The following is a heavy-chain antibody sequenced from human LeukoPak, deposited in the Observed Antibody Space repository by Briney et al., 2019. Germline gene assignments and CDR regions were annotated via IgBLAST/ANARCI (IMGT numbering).Heavy chain of an antibody. V-gene: IGHV5-10-1*01. CDR3: ASRATVPPYNWFDP. J-gene: IGHJ5*02. Sequence: GESLKISCKGSGYTFISNWITWVRQMPGKGLEWMGRIDPSDSYTNYSPSFQGHVAISADKSTSTAYLQWSSLKASDTAMYCCASRATVPPYNWFDPWGQGTLVTVSS. CDR2: IDPSDSYT. CDR1: GYTFISNW. D-gene: IGHD4-17*01.